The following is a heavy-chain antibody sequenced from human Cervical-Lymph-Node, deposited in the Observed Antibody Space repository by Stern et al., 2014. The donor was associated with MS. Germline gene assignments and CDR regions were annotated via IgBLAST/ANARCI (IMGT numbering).Heavy chain of an antibody. V-gene: IGHV1-69*06. CDR2: IIPIFGTA. CDR3: ARGDGWTTIFGVVIDPRDYYYYGMDV. CDR1: GGTFSSYA. D-gene: IGHD3-3*01. Sequence: QVQLVQSGAEVKKPGSSVKVSCKASGGTFSSYAISWVRQAPGQGLEWMGGIIPIFGTANYAQKFQGRVTITADKSTSTAYMELSSVRSEDTAVYYCARGDGWTTIFGVVIDPRDYYYYGMDVWGQGTTVTVSS. J-gene: IGHJ6*02.